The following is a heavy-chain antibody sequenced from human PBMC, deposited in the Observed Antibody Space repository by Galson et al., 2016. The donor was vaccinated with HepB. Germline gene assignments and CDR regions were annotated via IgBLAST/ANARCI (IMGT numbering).Heavy chain of an antibody. D-gene: IGHD6-19*01. CDR1: GFTFSNSA. CDR3: VKEGQWLVLGYYYEMDV. Sequence: SLRLSCAASGFTFSNSAMHWVRQAPGKGLEHVSAISSNGRNAYYADSAKGRFTISRDNSRKILYLQMSSLRAEDTAVYYCVKEGQWLVLGYYYEMDVWGPGTTVTVSS. V-gene: IGHV3-64D*06. J-gene: IGHJ6*02. CDR2: ISSNGRNA.